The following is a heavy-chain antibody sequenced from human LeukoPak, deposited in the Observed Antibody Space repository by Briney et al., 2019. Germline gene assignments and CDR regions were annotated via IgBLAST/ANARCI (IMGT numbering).Heavy chain of an antibody. CDR1: GYSISSGYY. J-gene: IGHJ5*02. V-gene: IGHV4-38-2*01. CDR3: ARTSHCSSTSCLNWFDP. D-gene: IGHD2-2*01. Sequence: SETLSPTCAVSGYSISSGYYWGWIRQPPGKGLEWIGSIHHSGSTYYNPSLKSRVTISVDTSKNQFSLKLSSVTAADTAVYYCARTSHCSSTSCLNWFDPWGQGTLVTVSS. CDR2: IHHSGST.